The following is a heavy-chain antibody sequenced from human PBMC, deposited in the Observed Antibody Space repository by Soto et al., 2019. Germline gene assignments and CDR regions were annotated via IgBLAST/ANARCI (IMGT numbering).Heavy chain of an antibody. D-gene: IGHD1-26*01. J-gene: IGHJ3*02. V-gene: IGHV4-59*01. CDR1: GGSIGSYY. CDR3: ARASSGSYSDAFDI. CDR2: IYYSGST. Sequence: SETLSLTCTVSGGSIGSYYWSWIRQPPGKGLEWIGYIYYSGSTNYNPSLKSRVTISVDTSKNQFSLKLSSVTAADTAVYYCARASSGSYSDAFDIWGQGTMVTVSS.